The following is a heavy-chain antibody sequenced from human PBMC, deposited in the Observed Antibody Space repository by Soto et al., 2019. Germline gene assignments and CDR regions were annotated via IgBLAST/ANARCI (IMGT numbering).Heavy chain of an antibody. CDR2: ISSTTNYI. Sequence: GGSLRLSCAASGFTFTRYSMNWVRQAPGKGLEWVSSISSTTNYIYYADSMKGRFTVSRDNAKNSVYLEMNSLSAEDTALYYCARESEDLTSNFDYRGQGTLVTVSS. CDR1: GFTFTRYS. V-gene: IGHV3-21*01. CDR3: ARESEDLTSNFDY. J-gene: IGHJ4*02.